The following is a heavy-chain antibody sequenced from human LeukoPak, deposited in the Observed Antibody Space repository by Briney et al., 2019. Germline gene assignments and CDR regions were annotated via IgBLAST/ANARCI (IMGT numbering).Heavy chain of an antibody. J-gene: IGHJ4*02. D-gene: IGHD2-15*01. CDR2: IHYTGST. V-gene: IGHV4-59*01. CDR1: GGSISRYY. Sequence: SETLSLTCTVFGGSISRYYWSWIRQPPGKGLEWIGYIHYTGSTNYNPSLKSRLTMSVDASKNQFSLRLSSVTAADTAVYYCARYYCTGGTCYHFDYWGQGTLVSVSS. CDR3: ARYYCTGGTCYHFDY.